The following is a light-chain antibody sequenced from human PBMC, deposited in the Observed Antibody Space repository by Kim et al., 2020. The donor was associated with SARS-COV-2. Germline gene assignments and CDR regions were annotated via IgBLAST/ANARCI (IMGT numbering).Light chain of an antibody. J-gene: IGLJ2*01. CDR1: KVGDKY. CDR3: QAWDSSTVV. Sequence: SVSPGQTASTTGSGDKVGDKYACWYQQKPGQSPVLVIYQDSKRPSGIPERFSGSNSGNTATLTISGTQAMDEADYYCQAWDSSTVVFGGGTQLTVL. CDR2: QDS. V-gene: IGLV3-1*01.